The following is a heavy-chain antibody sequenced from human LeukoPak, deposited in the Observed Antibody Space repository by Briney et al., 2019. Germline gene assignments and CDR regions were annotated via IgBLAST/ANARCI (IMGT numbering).Heavy chain of an antibody. D-gene: IGHD6-19*01. CDR3: ARVGKVAGFDY. V-gene: IGHV4-31*02. Sequence: IGYIYNTGSTYYNPSLESRVTLSVDTSKNQFSLKLSSVTAADTAVYYCARVGKVAGFDYWGQGTLVTVSS. CDR2: IYNTGST. J-gene: IGHJ4*02.